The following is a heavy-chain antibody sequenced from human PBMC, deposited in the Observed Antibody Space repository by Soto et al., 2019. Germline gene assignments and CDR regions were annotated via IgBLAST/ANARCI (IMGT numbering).Heavy chain of an antibody. D-gene: IGHD4-4*01. CDR2: VSYRGIT. Sequence: SETLTLTCSVSVVSVSSGSYYWSWIRQPPGKGLEWIGQVSYRGITNYNPSLTSRVTISVDTSKTQLSLNLNSVTAADTAVYYCAREVRDDSSKVGRFFFEDWGQGTLVTVSS. V-gene: IGHV4-61*01. CDR1: VVSVSSGSYY. J-gene: IGHJ4*02. CDR3: AREVRDDSSKVGRFFFED.